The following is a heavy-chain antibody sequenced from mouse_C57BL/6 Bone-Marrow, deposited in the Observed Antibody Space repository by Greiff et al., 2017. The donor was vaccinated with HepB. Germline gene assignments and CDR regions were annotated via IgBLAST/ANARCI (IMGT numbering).Heavy chain of an antibody. CDR2: IDPEDGET. D-gene: IGHD2-5*01. V-gene: IGHV14-2*01. CDR1: GFNIKDYY. Sequence: DVQLVVSGAELVKPGASVKLSCTASGFNIKDYYMHWVKQRTEQGLEWIGRIDPEDGETKSAPKFQGKAPITADTSSNTAYLQLSSLPSEETAVYYCASPTLVTTSPYWYFEVWGTGTTVTVSS. CDR3: ASPTLVTTSPYWYFEV. J-gene: IGHJ1*03.